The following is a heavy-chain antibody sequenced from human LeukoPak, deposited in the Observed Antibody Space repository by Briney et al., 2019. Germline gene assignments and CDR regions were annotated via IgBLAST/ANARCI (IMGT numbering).Heavy chain of an antibody. J-gene: IGHJ4*02. D-gene: IGHD3-16*01. CDR3: ARRPVNAYSFDS. V-gene: IGHV3-53*01. Sequence: GGSLRLSCAASGFTVSDNYLSWVRQAPGKGLRWVSFINSGGYTSYADSVKGRFTISRDNSKNTLYLQLNNLRADDTAVYYCARRPVNAYSFDSWGQGTLVTVSS. CDR2: INSGGYT. CDR1: GFTVSDNY.